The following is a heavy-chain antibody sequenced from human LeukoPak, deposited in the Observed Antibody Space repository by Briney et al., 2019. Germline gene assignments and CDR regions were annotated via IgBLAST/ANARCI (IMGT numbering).Heavy chain of an antibody. CDR1: GYTFTDYY. V-gene: IGHV1-2*02. J-gene: IGHJ4*02. Sequence: ASVKVSCKASGYTFTDYYIHWVRQAHGQGLEWMGWINPNSGATNYAQKFQGRVTMTRDTSISTAYMELSRLRSDDTAVYYCARGLQDSSGEVWYIDYWGQGTLVTVSS. CDR3: ARGLQDSSGEVWYIDY. CDR2: INPNSGAT. D-gene: IGHD6-25*01.